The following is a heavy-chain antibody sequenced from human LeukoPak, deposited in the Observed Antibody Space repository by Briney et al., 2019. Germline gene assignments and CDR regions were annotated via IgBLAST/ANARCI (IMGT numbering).Heavy chain of an antibody. D-gene: IGHD3-22*01. CDR3: ARAHYYDSSGVSGAAFDI. CDR2: INPNSGGT. Sequence: GASVKVSCKASGYTFTGYYMHWVRQAPGQGLEWMGWINPNSGGTNYAQKFQGRVTMTRDTSISTAYMELSRLRSDGTAVYYCARAHYYDSSGVSGAAFDIWGQGTMVTVSS. CDR1: GYTFTGYY. V-gene: IGHV1-2*02. J-gene: IGHJ3*02.